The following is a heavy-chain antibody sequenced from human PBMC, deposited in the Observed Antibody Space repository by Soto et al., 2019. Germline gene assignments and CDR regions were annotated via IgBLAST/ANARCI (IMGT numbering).Heavy chain of an antibody. CDR2: IIPMLGTA. D-gene: IGHD6-13*01. CDR1: GGTFSSYA. Sequence: QVQLVQSGAEVKKPGSSVKVSCKASGGTFSSYAITWVRQAPEEGLEWMGGIIPMLGTANYAQRIQGRVTISADESTSTAYVELISLRSEDTAVYYCATSMRYSSSWYGRYFDYWGQGTLVTVSS. V-gene: IGHV1-69*01. J-gene: IGHJ4*02. CDR3: ATSMRYSSSWYGRYFDY.